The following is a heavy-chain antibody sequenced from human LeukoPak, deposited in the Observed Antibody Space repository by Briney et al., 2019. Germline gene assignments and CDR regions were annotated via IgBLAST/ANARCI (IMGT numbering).Heavy chain of an antibody. V-gene: IGHV1-69*06. Sequence: GASVKVSCKASGGTFSSYAISWVRQAPGQGLEWMGGIIPIFGTANYAQKFQGRVTITADKSTSTAYMELSSLRSEDTAVYYCARALTRSPHFDYWGQGTLVTVSS. CDR1: GGTFSSYA. CDR2: IIPIFGTA. D-gene: IGHD4/OR15-4a*01. J-gene: IGHJ4*02. CDR3: ARALTRSPHFDY.